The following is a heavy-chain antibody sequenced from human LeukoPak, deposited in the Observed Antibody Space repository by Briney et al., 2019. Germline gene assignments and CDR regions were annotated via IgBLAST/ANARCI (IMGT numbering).Heavy chain of an antibody. CDR2: IYSGGST. CDR1: GFTVSSDY. CDR3: ARATLDN. Sequence: PGGSLRLSCAASGFTVSSDYISWVRQAPGKGLEWVSVIYSGGSTSYADSVRARFTISRDNSKNTVYLQMNSLRVEDTAVYYCARATLDNWGQGTLVTVSS. J-gene: IGHJ4*02. V-gene: IGHV3-53*01.